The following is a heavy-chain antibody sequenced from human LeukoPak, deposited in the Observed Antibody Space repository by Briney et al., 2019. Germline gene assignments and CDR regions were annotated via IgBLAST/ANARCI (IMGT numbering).Heavy chain of an antibody. CDR1: GYTFTGYC. Sequence: GASVTVSCKASGYTFTGYCMHWVRQAPGQGLEWMGWINPNSGGTNYAQKFQGWVTMTRDTSISTAYMELSRLRSDDTAVYYCARGMGPTTEAPYYYYYYGMDVWGQGTTVTVSS. CDR2: INPNSGGT. CDR3: ARGMGPTTEAPYYYYYYGMDV. J-gene: IGHJ6*02. D-gene: IGHD5-12*01. V-gene: IGHV1-2*04.